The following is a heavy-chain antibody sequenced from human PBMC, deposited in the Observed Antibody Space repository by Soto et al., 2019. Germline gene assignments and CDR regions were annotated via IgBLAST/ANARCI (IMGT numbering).Heavy chain of an antibody. Sequence: GASVKVSCKASGYTFTSYGISWVRQAPGQGLEWIGWISAYNGNTNYAQKHQGRVTMTTDTSTSTAYKEMRSLRSDDTAVYYCARVDGYSYGYYGMDVWGQGTTVTVSS. D-gene: IGHD5-18*01. CDR1: GYTFTSYG. CDR3: ARVDGYSYGYYGMDV. J-gene: IGHJ6*02. V-gene: IGHV1-18*01. CDR2: ISAYNGNT.